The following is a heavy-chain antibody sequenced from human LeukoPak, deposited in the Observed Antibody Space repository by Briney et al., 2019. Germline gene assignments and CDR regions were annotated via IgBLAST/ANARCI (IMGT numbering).Heavy chain of an antibody. D-gene: IGHD5-18*01. J-gene: IGHJ4*02. CDR1: GYTFTSYD. Sequence: EASVKVSCKASGYTFTSYDINWVRQATGQGLEWMGWMNPNSGNTGYAQKFQGRVTMTTDTSTSTAYMELRSLRSDDTAVYYCASGPGYSYGYDYWGQGTLVTVSS. CDR2: MNPNSGNT. V-gene: IGHV1-8*01. CDR3: ASGPGYSYGYDY.